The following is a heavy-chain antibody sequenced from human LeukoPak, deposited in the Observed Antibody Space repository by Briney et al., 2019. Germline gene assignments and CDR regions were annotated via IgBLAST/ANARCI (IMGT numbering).Heavy chain of an antibody. CDR2: TYYRSKWYY. D-gene: IGHD1-26*01. Sequence: SQTLSLTCVISGDSVSSNSAAWNWIRQSPSRGLEWLGRTYYRSKWYYHYAVSMKSRITVSPDTSKNQFSLQLNSVTPEDTAVYYCARTGDLGPDYWGQGTLVTVSS. CDR1: GDSVSSNSAA. CDR3: ARTGDLGPDY. V-gene: IGHV6-1*01. J-gene: IGHJ4*02.